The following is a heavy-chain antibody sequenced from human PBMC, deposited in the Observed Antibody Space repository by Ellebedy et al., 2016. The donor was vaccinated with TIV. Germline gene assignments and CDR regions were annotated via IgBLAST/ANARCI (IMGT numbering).Heavy chain of an antibody. D-gene: IGHD4-17*01. CDR1: GFSLATSGVG. V-gene: IGHV2-5*02. CDR2: IYWDDRK. J-gene: IGHJ5*02. Sequence: SGPTLVXPTQTLTLTCTFSGFSLATSGVGVGWIHQPPGKALEWLALIYWDDRKYCRPSLKSRLTIAKDTSKNQVVLTMTNMDPVDTATYYCARRLYGDFANWFDPWGQGTLVTVSS. CDR3: ARRLYGDFANWFDP.